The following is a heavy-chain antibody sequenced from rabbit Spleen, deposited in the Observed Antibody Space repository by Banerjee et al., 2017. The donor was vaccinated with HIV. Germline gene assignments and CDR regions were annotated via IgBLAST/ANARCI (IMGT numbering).Heavy chain of an antibody. Sequence: QEQLVESGGGLFQPGGSLKLSCKASGFDFSNYGVSWVRQTPGKGLEWIGYIDPIFGRTYYASWVDGRFTISRHNAQNTLYLQLNSLTAADTATYFCVRDLGYDDYSEKGYFNLWGQGTLVTVS. D-gene: IGHD2-1*01. CDR2: IDPIFGRT. CDR3: VRDLGYDDYSEKGYFNL. V-gene: IGHV1S47*01. J-gene: IGHJ4*01. CDR1: GFDFSNYG.